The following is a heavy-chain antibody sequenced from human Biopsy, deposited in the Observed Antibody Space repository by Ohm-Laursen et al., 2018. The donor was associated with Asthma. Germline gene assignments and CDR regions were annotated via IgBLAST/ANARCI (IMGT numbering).Heavy chain of an antibody. Sequence: TLSLTCSVSGGSISSGGYYWSWIRQHPGKGLEWIGYIYDSGSTYYNPSLKSRLTIAVDPSKNQFSLKVTSATAADTAVYYCARPITGTRNAFDIWGQGTMVTVSS. D-gene: IGHD1-20*01. CDR3: ARPITGTRNAFDI. J-gene: IGHJ3*02. V-gene: IGHV4-31*03. CDR2: IYDSGST. CDR1: GGSISSGGYY.